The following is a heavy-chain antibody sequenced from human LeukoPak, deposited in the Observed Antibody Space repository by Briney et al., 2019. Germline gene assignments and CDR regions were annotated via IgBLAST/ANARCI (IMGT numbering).Heavy chain of an antibody. CDR3: ARVPRGYCSSTSCYFDY. Sequence: GGSLRLSCAASGFTFSSYSMNWVRQAPGKGLEWVSYISSSSSTIYYADSVKGRFTISRDNAKNSLYLQMNSLRAEDTAVYYCARVPRGYCSSTSCYFDYWGQGTLVTVSS. CDR1: GFTFSSYS. CDR2: ISSSSSTI. V-gene: IGHV3-48*01. D-gene: IGHD2-2*01. J-gene: IGHJ4*02.